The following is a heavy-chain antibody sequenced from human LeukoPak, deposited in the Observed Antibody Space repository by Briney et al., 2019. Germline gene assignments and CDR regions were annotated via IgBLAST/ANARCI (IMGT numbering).Heavy chain of an antibody. CDR1: GGSISSSSYY. CDR3: ARHQWHYYYYMGV. V-gene: IGHV4-39*01. CDR2: IYYSGDT. J-gene: IGHJ6*03. D-gene: IGHD6-19*01. Sequence: SETLSLTCTVSGGSISSSSYYWGWIRQPPGKGLEWIGSIYYSGDTYYNPSLKSRRVTISVDTSKNQFSLRLSSVTAADTAVYYCARHQWHYYYYMGVWGKGSTDTVSS.